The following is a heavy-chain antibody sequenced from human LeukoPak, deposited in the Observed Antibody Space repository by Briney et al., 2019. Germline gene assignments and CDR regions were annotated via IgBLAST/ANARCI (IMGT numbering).Heavy chain of an antibody. CDR1: GGSISSYY. Sequence: SETLSLTCTVSGGSISSYYWSWIRQPPGKGLEWIGYIYYSGSTNYNPSLKSRVTISVDTSKNRFSLKLSSVTAADTAVYYCAVAGRASRTYYFDYWGQGTLVTVSS. CDR2: IYYSGST. D-gene: IGHD6-19*01. CDR3: AVAGRASRTYYFDY. J-gene: IGHJ4*02. V-gene: IGHV4-59*01.